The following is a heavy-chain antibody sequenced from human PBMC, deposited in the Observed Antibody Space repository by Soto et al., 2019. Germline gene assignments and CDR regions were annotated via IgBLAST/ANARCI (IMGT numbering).Heavy chain of an antibody. CDR3: AKDSPYYDSSGYYPDAFDI. Sequence: GGSLRLSCAASGFTFSSYAMSWVRQAPGKGLEWVSAISGSGGSTYYADSVKGRFTISRDNSKNTLYLQMNSLRAEDTAVYYCAKDSPYYDSSGYYPDAFDIWGQGTMVTVSS. CDR1: GFTFSSYA. J-gene: IGHJ3*02. CDR2: ISGSGGST. V-gene: IGHV3-23*01. D-gene: IGHD3-22*01.